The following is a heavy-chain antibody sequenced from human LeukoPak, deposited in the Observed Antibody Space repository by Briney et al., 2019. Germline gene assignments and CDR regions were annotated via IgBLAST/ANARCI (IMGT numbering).Heavy chain of an antibody. V-gene: IGHV1-24*01. J-gene: IGHJ3*02. CDR1: GYTLSELS. D-gene: IGHD3-9*01. Sequence: ASVKLFCKVSGYTLSELSIHWVRQAPGKGLEWMRRFDPEDGERIYGQKFQGRVTMTEDTSTDTAYMELSSLRSEDTAVYYCAIRAYFDKVMLGAFDKWGQGTMVTVSS. CDR2: FDPEDGER. CDR3: AIRAYFDKVMLGAFDK.